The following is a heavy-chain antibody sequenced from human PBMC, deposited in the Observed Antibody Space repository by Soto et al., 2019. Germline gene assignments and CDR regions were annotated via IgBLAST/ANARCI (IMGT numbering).Heavy chain of an antibody. CDR1: GGSISSGGYS. CDR3: ARRYGGAFDI. D-gene: IGHD4-17*01. V-gene: IGHV4-30-2*01. Sequence: SETLSLTCAVSGGSISSGGYSWSWIRQPPGKGLEWIGYMYHSGSTYYNPSLKSRVTISIDRSKNQFSLKLSSVTAADTAVYYCARRYGGAFDIWGQGTMVTVSS. CDR2: MYHSGST. J-gene: IGHJ3*02.